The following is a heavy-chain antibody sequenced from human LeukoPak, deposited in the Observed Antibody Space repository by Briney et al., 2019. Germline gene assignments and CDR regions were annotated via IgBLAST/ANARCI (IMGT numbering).Heavy chain of an antibody. CDR1: GGSIPSSGYY. CDR3: MRHVGATDPGYYYYGMDV. J-gene: IGHJ6*02. V-gene: IGHV4-39*01. CDR2: LYYTGST. D-gene: IGHD3-22*01. Sequence: SETLSLTCIVSGGSIPSSGYYWGWIRQPPGKGLEWIGTLYYTGSTSYNPSLKSRVTISVDTSKNQFSLSLNSVTAADTAVYYCMRHVGATDPGYYYYGMDVWGQGTTVTVSS.